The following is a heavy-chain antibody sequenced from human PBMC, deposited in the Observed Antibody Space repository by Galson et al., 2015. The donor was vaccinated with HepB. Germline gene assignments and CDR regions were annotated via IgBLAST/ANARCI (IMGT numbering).Heavy chain of an antibody. J-gene: IGHJ6*02. V-gene: IGHV3-21*01. CDR1: GFTFSSYS. CDR3: ARDRAPGDTATNYYYYGMDV. CDR2: ISSSSSYI. D-gene: IGHD5-18*01. Sequence: SLRLSCAASGFTFSSYSMNWVRQAPGKGLEWVLSISSSSSYIYYADSVKGRFTISRDNAKNSLYLQMNSLRAEDTAVYYCARDRAPGDTATNYYYYGMDVWGQGTTVTVSS.